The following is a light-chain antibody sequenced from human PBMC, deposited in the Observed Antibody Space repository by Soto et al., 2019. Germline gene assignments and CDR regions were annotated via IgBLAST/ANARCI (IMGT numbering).Light chain of an antibody. CDR3: QHFGNDALA. CDR2: GAS. CDR1: QNIYNIY. V-gene: IGKV3-20*01. J-gene: IGKJ4*01. Sequence: ESVLTQSPGTLSLSPGERASLCCRATQNIYNIYLAWYQQRRGQAPRLLIYGASSRATGIPDRFSGSGSGTDFTLTISRLEPEDFGVYYCQHFGNDALAFGGGTKVEIK.